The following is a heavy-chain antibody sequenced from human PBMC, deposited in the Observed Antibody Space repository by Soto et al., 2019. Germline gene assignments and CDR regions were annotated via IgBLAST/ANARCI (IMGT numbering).Heavy chain of an antibody. CDR3: ATHHSSSWYVG. Sequence: QVQLQESGPGLVNPSETLSLTCTVSGDSSSSYYWSWIRKPAGKGLEWIGRIYTSGSTNYNPSLKSRVTMSIDMSKKQFSLKLSSVTAADTAVYYCATHHSSSWYVGWGQGTLVSVSS. J-gene: IGHJ4*02. CDR2: IYTSGST. D-gene: IGHD6-13*01. V-gene: IGHV4-4*07. CDR1: GDSSSSYY.